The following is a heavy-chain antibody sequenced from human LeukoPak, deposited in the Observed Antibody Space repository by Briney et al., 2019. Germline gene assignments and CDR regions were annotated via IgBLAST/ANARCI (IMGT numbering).Heavy chain of an antibody. CDR3: ARGGIPAAIRRAFDI. Sequence: GGSLRLSCVVSGFNFIDYALAWVRQAPGEGPQWVSAISGSGAATYYADSVKGRFTISRDNSKNTLYLQMNSLRAEDTAVYYCARGGIPAAIRRAFDIWGQGTMVTVSS. J-gene: IGHJ3*02. D-gene: IGHD2-2*01. CDR1: GFNFIDYA. V-gene: IGHV3-23*01. CDR2: ISGSGAAT.